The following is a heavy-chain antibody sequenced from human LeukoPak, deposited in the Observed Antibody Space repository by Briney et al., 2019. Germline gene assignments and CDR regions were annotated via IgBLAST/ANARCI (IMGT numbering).Heavy chain of an antibody. V-gene: IGHV3-7*01. J-gene: IGHJ4*02. Sequence: GGSLRLSCAASGFTFSSYSMNWVRQAPGKGLEWVANMKQDGSEKYYVDSVKGRFTISRDNAKNSLYLQMNSLRAEDTAVYYCARSLAGPSGYFDYWGRGTLVTVSS. D-gene: IGHD6-19*01. CDR3: ARSLAGPSGYFDY. CDR1: GFTFSSYS. CDR2: MKQDGSEK.